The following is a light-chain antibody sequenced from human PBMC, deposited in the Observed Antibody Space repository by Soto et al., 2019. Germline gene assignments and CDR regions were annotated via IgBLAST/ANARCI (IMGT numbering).Light chain of an antibody. Sequence: EIAMTQSPATLSVTPGDRATLSCRASQSVGSNLAWYQQKAGQAPRLLIYDVSTRATGVPVRFGGSGSGTEFTLTISSLQSEDFAVYYCQEYNNLPSWITFGQGTRLEIK. CDR2: DVS. J-gene: IGKJ5*01. V-gene: IGKV3-15*01. CDR1: QSVGSN. CDR3: QEYNNLPSWIT.